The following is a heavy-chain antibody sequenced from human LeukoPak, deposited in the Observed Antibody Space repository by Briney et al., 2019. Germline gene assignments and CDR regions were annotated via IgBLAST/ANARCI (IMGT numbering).Heavy chain of an antibody. V-gene: IGHV3-21*01. D-gene: IGHD2-2*01. CDR2: ISSSSSYI. CDR3: ARETYCTSTRCPIGDHFDY. Sequence: GGSLRLSCAASGFTFSSYSMNWVRQAPGKGLEWVSSISSSSSYIYYADSMKGRFTISRDNAKNSLYLQMNSLRAEDTAVYYFARETYCTSTRCPIGDHFDYWGQGTLVTVSS. CDR1: GFTFSSYS. J-gene: IGHJ4*02.